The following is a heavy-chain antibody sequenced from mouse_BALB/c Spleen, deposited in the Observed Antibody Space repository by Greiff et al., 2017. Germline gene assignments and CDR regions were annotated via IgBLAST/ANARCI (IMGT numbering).Heavy chain of an antibody. J-gene: IGHJ1*01. CDR2: ISSGSSTI. V-gene: IGHV5-17*02. D-gene: IGHD4-1*01. CDR3: ARPVGRGYFDV. CDR1: GFTFSSFG. Sequence: EVHLVESGGGLVQPGGSRKLSCAASGFTFSSFGMHWVRQAPEKGLEWVAYISSGSSTIYYADTVKGRFTISRDNPKNTLFLQMTSLRSEDTAMYYCARPVGRGYFDVWGAGTTVTVSS.